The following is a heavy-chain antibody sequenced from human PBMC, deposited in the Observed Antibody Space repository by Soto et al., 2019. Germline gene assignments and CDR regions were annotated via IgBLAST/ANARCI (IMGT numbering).Heavy chain of an antibody. V-gene: IGHV3-48*03. CDR2: ISHSGASI. CDR3: ARDAPLPQGRWLNRDF. D-gene: IGHD5-12*01. J-gene: IGHJ4*02. Sequence: EAFLVESGGGLVQPGGSLRLSCAASGFTFSNYDVNWVRQAPGKGLEWVSYISHSGASIDYADSVRGRFTISRDNAKNSLYLQMNSLRAEDTAVYYCARDAPLPQGRWLNRDFWGQGTLVTVSS. CDR1: GFTFSNYD.